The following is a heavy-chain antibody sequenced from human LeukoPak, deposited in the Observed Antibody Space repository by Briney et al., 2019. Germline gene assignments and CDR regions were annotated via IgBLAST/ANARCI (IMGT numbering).Heavy chain of an antibody. J-gene: IGHJ4*02. CDR3: ARDEYYYDSSGYPPDY. D-gene: IGHD3-22*01. Sequence: GGSLRLSCAASGFTFSSYWMHWVRQAPGKGLEWVSSISSSSSYIYYADSVKGRFTISRDNAKNSLYLQMNSLRAEDTAVYYCARDEYYYDSSGYPPDYWGQGTLVTVSS. V-gene: IGHV3-21*01. CDR2: ISSSSSYI. CDR1: GFTFSSYW.